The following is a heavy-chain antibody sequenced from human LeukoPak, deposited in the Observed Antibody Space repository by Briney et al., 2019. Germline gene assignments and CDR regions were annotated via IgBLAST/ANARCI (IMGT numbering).Heavy chain of an antibody. CDR3: ARYCTSTTCILRGFDY. J-gene: IGHJ4*02. D-gene: IGHD2-2*01. CDR2: IYHTGSA. CDR1: GYSFTSGHY. V-gene: IGHV4-38-2*01. Sequence: PSETLSLTCSVSGYSFTSGHYWGWIRQPPGKGLEWIANIYHTGSAHYNPSLKSRVTISVDTSTNQFSLKLSSVTAADTAVYYCARYCTSTTCILRGFDYRGQGTLVTVSS.